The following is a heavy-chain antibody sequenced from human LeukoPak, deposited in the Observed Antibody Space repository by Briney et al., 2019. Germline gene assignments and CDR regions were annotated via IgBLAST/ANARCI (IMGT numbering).Heavy chain of an antibody. D-gene: IGHD3-10*01. CDR2: ISGRGGNT. V-gene: IGHV3-23*01. CDR3: ARGDVDYYGSGTYYLMYYFDY. Sequence: GGSLRLSCAASGFTFSNHGMNWVRQTPGKGLEWVSAISGRGGNTYYADSVRGRFTISRDNSKNTLYLQMNSLRAEDTAVYFCARGDVDYYGSGTYYLMYYFDYWGQGALVTVSS. CDR1: GFTFSNHG. J-gene: IGHJ4*02.